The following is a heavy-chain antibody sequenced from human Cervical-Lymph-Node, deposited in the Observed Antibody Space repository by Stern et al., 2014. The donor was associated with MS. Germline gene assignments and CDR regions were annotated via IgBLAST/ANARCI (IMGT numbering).Heavy chain of an antibody. J-gene: IGHJ2*01. D-gene: IGHD1-1*01. CDR1: GFSLGTSGAS. CDR3: ARDSWNVVYFDL. Sequence: VPLVESGPALVKPTQTVTLTCTFSGFSLGTSGASVSWIRQPPGKALEWLARIDWENDKYYSTSLQTRLTISKDTSIDQVVLTMTNMSPMDTATYYCARDSWNVVYFDLWGRGTLVTVSS. CDR2: IDWENDK. V-gene: IGHV2-70*15.